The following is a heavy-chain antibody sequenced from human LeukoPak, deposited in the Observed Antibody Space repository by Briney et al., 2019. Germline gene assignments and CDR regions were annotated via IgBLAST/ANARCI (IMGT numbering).Heavy chain of an antibody. CDR3: ARARRYCSGGSCYYYGMDV. Sequence: GGALRLSCAASGFTFSDYYMSWIRQAPGKGLEWVSYISSGGSTIYYADSVKGRFTISRDNAKNSLYLQMNSLRAEDTAVYYCARARRYCSGGSCYYYGMDVWGQGTTVTVSS. D-gene: IGHD2-15*01. CDR2: ISSGGSTI. CDR1: GFTFSDYY. V-gene: IGHV3-11*01. J-gene: IGHJ6*02.